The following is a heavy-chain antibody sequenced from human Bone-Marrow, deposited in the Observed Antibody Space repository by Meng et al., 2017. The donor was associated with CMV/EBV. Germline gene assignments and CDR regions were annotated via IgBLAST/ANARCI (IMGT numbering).Heavy chain of an antibody. D-gene: IGHD3-22*01. CDR1: GFTFSSYG. V-gene: IGHV3-30*02. J-gene: IGHJ3*02. CDR3: ARDWLNAFDI. Sequence: GGSLRLSCAASGFTFSSYGMHWVRQAPGKGLEWVAFIRYDGSNKYYADSVKGRFTISRDNSKNTLYLQMNSLRAEDTAVYYCARDWLNAFDIWGQGTMVTVSS. CDR2: IRYDGSNK.